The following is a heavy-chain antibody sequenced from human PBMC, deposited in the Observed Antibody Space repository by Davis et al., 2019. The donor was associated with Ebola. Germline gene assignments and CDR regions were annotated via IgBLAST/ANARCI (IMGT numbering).Heavy chain of an antibody. CDR3: ARGLAAAGLDS. J-gene: IGHJ5*01. Sequence: ASVQVSCNASAYTFTSYGFTWMLQAPGHGLKWMGGLSAYSGSANYADNLQVRVTMTKETSTTTAYMELRNLTSDDTAVYYCARGLAAAGLDSWGQGTLVTVSS. V-gene: IGHV1-18*04. CDR2: LSAYSGSA. CDR1: AYTFTSYG. D-gene: IGHD6-13*01.